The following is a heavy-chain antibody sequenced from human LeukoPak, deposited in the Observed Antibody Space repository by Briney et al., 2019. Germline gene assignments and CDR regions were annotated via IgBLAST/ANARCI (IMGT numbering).Heavy chain of an antibody. V-gene: IGHV4-59*08. J-gene: IGHJ6*03. CDR3: AGMGAVTTSYYYYMDV. CDR1: GGSISSYY. D-gene: IGHD4-17*01. Sequence: SESLSLTCTVSGGSISSYYWSWIRQPPGKGLEWIGYIYYSGSTNYNASLKSRVTISVDTSKNQFSLKLSSVTAADTAVYYCAGMGAVTTSYYYYMDVWGKGTTVTVSS. CDR2: IYYSGST.